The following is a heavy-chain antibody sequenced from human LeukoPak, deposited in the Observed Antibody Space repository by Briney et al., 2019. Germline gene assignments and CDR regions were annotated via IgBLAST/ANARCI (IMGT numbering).Heavy chain of an antibody. V-gene: IGHV4-34*01. CDR3: ARAPRRASTTLLP. D-gene: IGHD1-26*01. CDR2: INHSGST. CDR1: GGSFSGYY. Sequence: KPSENLSLTCAVYGGSFSGYYWSWIRQPPGKGLEWIGEINHSGSTNYNPSLKSRVTISVDTSKNQFSLKLSSVTAADTAVFYCARAPRRASTTLLPWGQGTLVTVSS. J-gene: IGHJ5*02.